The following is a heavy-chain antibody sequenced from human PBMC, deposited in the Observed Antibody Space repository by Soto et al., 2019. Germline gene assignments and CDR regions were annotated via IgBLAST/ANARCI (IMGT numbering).Heavy chain of an antibody. J-gene: IGHJ5*02. CDR2: TYYSGST. D-gene: IGHD6-6*01. CDR1: GGSISSYY. CDR3: ARESSSPINWFDP. Sequence: SETLSLTCTVSGGSISSYYWSWIRQPPGKGLEWIGYTYYSGSTNYNPSLKSRVTISVDTSKNQFSLKLSSVTAADTAVYYCARESSSPINWFDPCGQGTMVTVS. V-gene: IGHV4-59*01.